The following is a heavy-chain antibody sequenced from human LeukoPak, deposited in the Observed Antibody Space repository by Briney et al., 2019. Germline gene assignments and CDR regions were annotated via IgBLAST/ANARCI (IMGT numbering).Heavy chain of an antibody. CDR3: ARAPENYYDSSGYLMWYFDL. CDR2: IYYSGST. Sequence: SETLFLTCTVSGGSISSGGYYWSWIRQHPGKGLEWIGYIYYSGSTYYNPSLKSRVTISVDTSKNQFSLKLSSVTAADTAVYYCARAPENYYDSSGYLMWYFDLWGRGTLVTVSS. V-gene: IGHV4-31*03. D-gene: IGHD3-22*01. CDR1: GGSISSGGYY. J-gene: IGHJ2*01.